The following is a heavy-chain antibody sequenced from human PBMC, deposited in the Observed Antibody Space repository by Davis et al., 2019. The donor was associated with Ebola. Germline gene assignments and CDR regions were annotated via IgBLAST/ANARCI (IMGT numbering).Heavy chain of an antibody. Sequence: GESLKISCSASGFTFNNYAMHWVRQAPGRGLDFVSGINDNGGTTHYADSVKGRFTISRDDSRSTVYLQMSSLTVEDTALYYCVKDRRGSYAFYIWGQGTMVTVSS. CDR2: INDNGGTT. V-gene: IGHV3-64D*06. CDR3: VKDRRGSYAFYI. J-gene: IGHJ3*02. D-gene: IGHD1-26*01. CDR1: GFTFNNYA.